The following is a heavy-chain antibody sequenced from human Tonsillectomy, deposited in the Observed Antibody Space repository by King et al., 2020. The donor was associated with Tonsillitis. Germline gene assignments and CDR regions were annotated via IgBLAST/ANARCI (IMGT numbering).Heavy chain of an antibody. CDR2: IWYDGSDR. V-gene: IGHV3-33*08. Sequence: VQLVESGGGVVQPGRSLRLSCVASGFIFSNHDMHWVRQAPGKGLEWVAVIWYDGSDRYYVDSVKGRFTIARDNSRNTVFLQMLSSTVEDTAIYYCARGPRPSSGYYMDVWGKGTMVTVSS. CDR1: GFIFSNHD. J-gene: IGHJ6*03. CDR3: ARGPRPSSGYYMDV. D-gene: IGHD3-10*01.